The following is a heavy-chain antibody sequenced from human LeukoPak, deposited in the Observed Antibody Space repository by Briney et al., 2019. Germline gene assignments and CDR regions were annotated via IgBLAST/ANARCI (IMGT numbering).Heavy chain of an antibody. V-gene: IGHV4-61*01. CDR3: ARGYDSSAYYPFNY. Sequence: PSETLSLTCTVSGGSVNSGSYYWSWIRQPPGKGLEWVGYIYDSGSTNHNPSLKSRVTMSEDTSKNQFSLKLSSVTAADTAVYYCARGYDSSAYYPFNYWGQGTLVTVSS. CDR1: GGSVNSGSYY. CDR2: IYDSGST. J-gene: IGHJ4*02. D-gene: IGHD3-22*01.